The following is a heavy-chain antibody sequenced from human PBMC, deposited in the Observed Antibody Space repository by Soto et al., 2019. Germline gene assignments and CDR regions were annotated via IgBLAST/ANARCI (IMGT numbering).Heavy chain of an antibody. CDR2: ISAYNGNT. V-gene: IGHV1-18*01. Sequence: EASVKVSCKASGYTFTSYGISWVRQAPGQGLEWMGWISAYNGNTNYAQRLQGRVTMTTDTSTSTAYMELRSLRSDDTAVYYCARGPQYCSSTSCYEDYWGQGTLVTVSS. CDR3: ARGPQYCSSTSCYEDY. D-gene: IGHD2-2*01. CDR1: GYTFTSYG. J-gene: IGHJ4*02.